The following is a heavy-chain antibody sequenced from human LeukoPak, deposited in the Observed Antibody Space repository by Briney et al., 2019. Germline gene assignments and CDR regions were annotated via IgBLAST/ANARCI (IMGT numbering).Heavy chain of an antibody. CDR2: ILPIFRMT. D-gene: IGHD2-2*01. J-gene: IGHJ4*02. CDR1: GGTFRNYP. CDR3: AICSSTWSGDRPDS. V-gene: IGHV1-69*01. Sequence: SVEVSCKASGGTFRNYPISWVRQAPGQGLEWMGGILPIFRMTNYAEKFQGRVTITADESTTTAYLELNSLRSEDTAVYYCAICSSTWSGDRPDSWGQGSLVTVSS.